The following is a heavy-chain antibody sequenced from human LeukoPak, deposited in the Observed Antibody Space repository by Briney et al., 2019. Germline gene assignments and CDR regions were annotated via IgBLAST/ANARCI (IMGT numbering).Heavy chain of an antibody. CDR3: AREGYCSGGSCYPGVPDY. D-gene: IGHD2-15*01. Sequence: ASVRVSCTASGYTFTNYGISWVRQAPGQGLEYMGWISAHNGNTNYAQKLQDRVTMTTDTSTGTAYMELKSLRSDDTAVYYCAREGYCSGGSCYPGVPDYWGQGTLVTVSS. CDR2: ISAHNGNT. J-gene: IGHJ4*02. CDR1: GYTFTNYG. V-gene: IGHV1-18*01.